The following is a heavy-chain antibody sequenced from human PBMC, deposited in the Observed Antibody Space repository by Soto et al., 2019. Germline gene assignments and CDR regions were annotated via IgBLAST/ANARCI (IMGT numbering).Heavy chain of an antibody. V-gene: IGHV3-21*06. CDR3: ARESEDLPSNFDY. CDR1: GFTFTRYS. J-gene: IGHJ4*02. Sequence: GGSVRLSCAASGFTFTRYSMNWVRQAPGKGLEWVSSISSTTNYIYYGDSMKGRFTISRDNAKNSLYLEMNSLRAEDTAVYYCARESEDLPSNFDYWGQGTLVTVSS. CDR2: ISSTTNYI.